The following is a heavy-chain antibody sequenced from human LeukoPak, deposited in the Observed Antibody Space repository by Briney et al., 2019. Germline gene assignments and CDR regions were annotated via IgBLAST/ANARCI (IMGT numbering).Heavy chain of an antibody. CDR1: GGSISSYY. Sequence: SETLSLTCTVSGGSISSYYGSWIRQPPGKGLEWIGYIYNTGEITDYSPSLKSRVTISVDTSKNQFSLRLNSVTTADTAVYYCARERRVGYSYGYESYYFDYWGQGTLVTVSP. CDR3: ARERRVGYSYGYESYYFDY. D-gene: IGHD5-18*01. CDR2: IYNTGEIT. V-gene: IGHV4-59*01. J-gene: IGHJ4*02.